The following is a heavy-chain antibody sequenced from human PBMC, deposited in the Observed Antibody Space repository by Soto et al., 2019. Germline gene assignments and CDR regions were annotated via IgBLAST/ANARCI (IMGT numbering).Heavy chain of an antibody. V-gene: IGHV5-51*01. J-gene: IGHJ6*02. CDR1: GYTFTDYW. CDR2: IYPGDSDT. D-gene: IGHD3-3*01. Sequence: PGESPKIACKGSGYTFTDYWIGWVRQLPGKGLEWMGIIYPGDSDTRYSPSFQGHVTITVDKSTSTAYLQWNTLKASETAMYYCARTISNLRYYYYAMDVWGQGTTVTVSS. CDR3: ARTISNLRYYYYAMDV.